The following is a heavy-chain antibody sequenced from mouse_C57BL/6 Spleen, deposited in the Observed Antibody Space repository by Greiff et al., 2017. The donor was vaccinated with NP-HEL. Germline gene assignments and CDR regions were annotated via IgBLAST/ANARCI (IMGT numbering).Heavy chain of an antibody. J-gene: IGHJ4*01. CDR1: GFNIKDYY. Sequence: EVQVVESGAELVKPGASVKLSCTASGFNIKDYYMHWVKQRTEQGLEWIGRIDPEDGETKYAPKFQGKATITADTSSNTAYRQLSSLTSEDTAVYYCARKNYGSGILYYYAMDYWGQGTSVTVSS. CDR3: ARKNYGSGILYYYAMDY. V-gene: IGHV14-2*01. CDR2: IDPEDGET. D-gene: IGHD1-1*01.